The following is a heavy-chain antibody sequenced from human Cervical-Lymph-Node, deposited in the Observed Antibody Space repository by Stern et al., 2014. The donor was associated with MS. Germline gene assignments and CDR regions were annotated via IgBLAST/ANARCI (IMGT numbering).Heavy chain of an antibody. CDR3: ARDGSGSYYNNPDYYYGMDV. V-gene: IGHV1-69*01. CDR1: GGTFSSYA. D-gene: IGHD3-10*01. J-gene: IGHJ6*02. Sequence: DQLVESGAEVKKPGSSVKVSCKASGGTFSSYAISWVRQAPGQGLEWMGGIIPIFGTANYAQKFQGRVTITADESTSTAYMELSSLRSEDTAVYYCARDGSGSYYNNPDYYYGMDVWGQGTTVTVSS. CDR2: IIPIFGTA.